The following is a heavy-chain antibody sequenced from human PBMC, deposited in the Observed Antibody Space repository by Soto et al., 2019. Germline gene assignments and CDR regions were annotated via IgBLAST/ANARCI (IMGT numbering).Heavy chain of an antibody. D-gene: IGHD2-21*01. V-gene: IGHV4-59*11. J-gene: IGHJ4*02. Sequence: SETLSLTCTVSGGSIRSHFWSWIRQPPGKGLEWVGYILDSGGTNYNPSLRSRITLSVDTSKNQFSLRLTSVTAADTAIYYCARDISASDGDYRGQGTRVTVSS. CDR3: ARDISASDGDY. CDR1: GGSIRSHF. CDR2: ILDSGGT.